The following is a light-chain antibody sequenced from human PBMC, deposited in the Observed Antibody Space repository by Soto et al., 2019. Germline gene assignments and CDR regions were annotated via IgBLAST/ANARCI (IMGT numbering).Light chain of an antibody. CDR1: QSINTW. J-gene: IGKJ2*01. CDR2: DAS. CDR3: QQYNSYLVT. V-gene: IGKV1-5*01. Sequence: DIQMTQSPSTLSASVGDRVTITCRASQSINTWLAWYQQKPGKAPKLLIYDASSLERGVPSRFSGSGTGTEFTLTISSLQPDDFATYYCQQYNSYLVTFGQGTKLEIK.